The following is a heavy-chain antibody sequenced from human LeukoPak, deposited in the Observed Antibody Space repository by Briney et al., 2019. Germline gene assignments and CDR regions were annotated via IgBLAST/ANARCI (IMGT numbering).Heavy chain of an antibody. CDR3: ARSTPAAGTDYYYYYMDV. Sequence: ASVKVSCKASGYTFTSYAMNWVRQAPGQGLEWMGWINTNTGNPTYAQGFTGRFVFSLDTSVSTAYLQISSLKAEDTAVYYCARSTPAAGTDYYYYYMDVWGKGTTVTVSS. CDR2: INTNTGNP. J-gene: IGHJ6*03. D-gene: IGHD6-13*01. V-gene: IGHV7-4-1*02. CDR1: GYTFTSYA.